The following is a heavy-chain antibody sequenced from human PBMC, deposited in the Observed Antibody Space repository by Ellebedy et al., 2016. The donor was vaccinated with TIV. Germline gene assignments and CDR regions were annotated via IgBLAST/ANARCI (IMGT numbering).Heavy chain of an antibody. D-gene: IGHD6-19*01. CDR3: AKDRGSGWSGDLQF. J-gene: IGHJ4*02. V-gene: IGHV3-23*01. CDR1: GFTFNDYA. Sequence: PGGSLRLSCAASGFTFNDYAMTWVRQGQRRGLEWPSALSGSGETTFYADSVKGRFIIFRDNSKKMLYLQMNGLTVGDTAVYFCAKDRGSGWSGDLQFWGQGVRVSVSS. CDR2: LSGSGETT.